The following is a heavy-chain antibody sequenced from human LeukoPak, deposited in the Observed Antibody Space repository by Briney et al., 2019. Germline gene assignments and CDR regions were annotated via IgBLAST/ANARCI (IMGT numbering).Heavy chain of an antibody. V-gene: IGHV3-30*02. CDR3: AKGRGILWFGESEGNWFDP. D-gene: IGHD3-10*01. CDR2: IRYDGSNK. Sequence: GGTLRLSCAASGFTFSSYGMHWVRQAPGKGLEWVAFIRYDGSNKYYADSVKGRFTISRDNSKNTLYLQMNSLRAEDTAVYYCAKGRGILWFGESEGNWFDPWGQGTLVTVSS. CDR1: GFTFSSYG. J-gene: IGHJ5*02.